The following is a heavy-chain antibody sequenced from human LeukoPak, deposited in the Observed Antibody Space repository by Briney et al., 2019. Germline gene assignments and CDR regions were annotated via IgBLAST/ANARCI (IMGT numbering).Heavy chain of an antibody. D-gene: IGHD5-18*01. CDR1: GGSISSGGYC. CDR3: ARAVDIARNRYRTGTYYFDY. V-gene: IGHV4-31*03. CDR2: IYYSGST. Sequence: SETLSLTCTVSGGSISSGGYCWSWIRQHPGNGLEWIGYIYYSGSTYYSPSPKSRVTISVDTSKNQFSLKLSSVTAADTAVYYCARAVDIARNRYRTGTYYFDYWGQGTLVPVSS. J-gene: IGHJ4*02.